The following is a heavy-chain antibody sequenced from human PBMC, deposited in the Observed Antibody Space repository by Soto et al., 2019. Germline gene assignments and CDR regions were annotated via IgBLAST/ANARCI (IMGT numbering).Heavy chain of an antibody. V-gene: IGHV1-2*02. CDR2: IDPNTGGA. D-gene: IGHD6-13*01. CDR3: ARDPYSAAGMDV. CDR1: GYTFTGYN. J-gene: IGHJ6*02. Sequence: ASVKVSCKASGYTFTGYNLHWVRQAPGQGLEWMGWIDPNTGGANYAQKFRGRVTLTRGPSITTAYMDLSRLRSDDTAVYYCARDPYSAAGMDVWGQGTTVTVSS.